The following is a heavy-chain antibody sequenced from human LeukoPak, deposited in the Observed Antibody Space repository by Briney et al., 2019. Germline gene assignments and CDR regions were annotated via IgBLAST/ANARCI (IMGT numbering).Heavy chain of an antibody. CDR3: ARDHGDSSGFQRQSDAFDI. D-gene: IGHD3-22*01. CDR2: ISYDGSNK. CDR1: GFTFSSYA. J-gene: IGHJ3*02. Sequence: PGGSLRLSCAASGFTFSSYAMHWVRQAPGKGLEWVAVISYDGSNKYYADSVKGRFTISRDNSKNTLYLQMNSLRAEDTAVYYCARDHGDSSGFQRQSDAFDIWGQGTMVTVSS. V-gene: IGHV3-30*04.